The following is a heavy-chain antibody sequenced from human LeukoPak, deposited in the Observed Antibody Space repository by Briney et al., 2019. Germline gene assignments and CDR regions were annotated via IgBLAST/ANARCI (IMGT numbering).Heavy chain of an antibody. Sequence: GGSLRLSCAASGFTFSSYWMSWVRQAPGKGLEWVANKKQDGSEKYYVDSVKGRFTISRDNAKNSLYLQMNSLRAEDTAVYYCARVVESLYSSVNWFDPWGQGTLVTVSS. D-gene: IGHD6-25*01. CDR2: KKQDGSEK. CDR1: GFTFSSYW. CDR3: ARVVESLYSSVNWFDP. J-gene: IGHJ5*02. V-gene: IGHV3-7*01.